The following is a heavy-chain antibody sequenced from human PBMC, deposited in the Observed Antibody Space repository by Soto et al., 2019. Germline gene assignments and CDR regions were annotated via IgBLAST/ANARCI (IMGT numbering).Heavy chain of an antibody. CDR1: GFTFSSYW. V-gene: IGHV3-74*01. Sequence: EVQLVESGGGLVQPGGSLRLSCAASGFTFSSYWMHWIRQSPGKGLVWVSRIKTDGSDTHYAVSVKGRFTISRDNAKNTFLLQMISLRDEDTAVYYCVSTRTSAWAYVIWGQGTMVIVSS. D-gene: IGHD2-8*01. CDR3: VSTRTSAWAYVI. J-gene: IGHJ3*02. CDR2: IKTDGSDT.